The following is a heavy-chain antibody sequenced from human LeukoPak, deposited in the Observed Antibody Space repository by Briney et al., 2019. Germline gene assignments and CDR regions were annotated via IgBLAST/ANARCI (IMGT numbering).Heavy chain of an antibody. CDR1: GYTFTGYY. V-gene: IGHV1-46*01. D-gene: IGHD6-19*01. J-gene: IGHJ2*01. Sequence: ASVKVSCKASGYTFTGYYMHWVRQAPGQGLEWMGIINPSGGSTSYAQKFQGRVTMTTETSTSTAYMEVWSLRSDDTAVYYCARDPSNTSGRFWYLDVWGRGTLVTVSA. CDR3: ARDPSNTSGRFWYLDV. CDR2: INPSGGST.